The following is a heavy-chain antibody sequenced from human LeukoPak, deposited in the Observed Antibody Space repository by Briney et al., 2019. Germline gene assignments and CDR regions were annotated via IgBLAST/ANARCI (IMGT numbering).Heavy chain of an antibody. CDR3: ARGYNFDY. D-gene: IGHD5-18*01. Sequence: SETLSLTCTVSGASISSYYWGWIRQPPGKGLEWIGSIYYSGSTYYNPSLKSRVTISVDTSKNQFSLKLSSVTAADTAVYYCARGYNFDYWGQGTLVTVSS. CDR1: GASISSYY. V-gene: IGHV4-39*07. J-gene: IGHJ4*02. CDR2: IYYSGST.